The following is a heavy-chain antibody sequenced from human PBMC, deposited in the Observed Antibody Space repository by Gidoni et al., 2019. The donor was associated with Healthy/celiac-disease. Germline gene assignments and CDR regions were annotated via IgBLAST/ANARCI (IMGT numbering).Heavy chain of an antibody. CDR1: GFSLSTSGVG. V-gene: IGHV2-5*02. D-gene: IGHD6-13*01. J-gene: IGHJ5*02. Sequence: QITLKESGPTLVKPTQTITLTCTFSGFSLSTSGVGVGWIRQPPGKALEWLALIYWDDDKRYSPSLKSRLTITKDTSKNQVVLTMTNMDPVDTSTYYCAHRIADSWYEYCFDPWGQGTLVTVSS. CDR3: AHRIADSWYEYCFDP. CDR2: IYWDDDK.